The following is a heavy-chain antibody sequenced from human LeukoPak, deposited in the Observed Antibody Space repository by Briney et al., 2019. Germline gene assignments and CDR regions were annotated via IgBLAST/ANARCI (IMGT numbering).Heavy chain of an antibody. D-gene: IGHD6-13*01. CDR1: GINFRSSG. V-gene: IGHV3-30*02. CDR3: AREGGRAAPGRFDY. Sequence: GGSLRLSCAASGINFRSSGMHWVRQAPGKGLEWVTFIQNDGSDKSYAASVQGRFTISRDSSKNTVYLHMNRRRADDPALYYCAREGGRAAPGRFDYWGQGTLVTVSS. J-gene: IGHJ4*02. CDR2: IQNDGSDK.